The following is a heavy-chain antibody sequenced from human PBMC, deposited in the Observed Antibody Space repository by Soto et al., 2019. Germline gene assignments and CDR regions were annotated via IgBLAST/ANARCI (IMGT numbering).Heavy chain of an antibody. Sequence: PGEPLKISWKVAGDSFSNYWSAWVRQMHGKGLEWMGIIFPADSDTKYSPSFQGQVTISADKSISTAYLQWSSLKASDTAMYYCASSVVVPSTMNYFDYWGQGSLVTVSS. CDR3: ASSVVVPSTMNYFDY. D-gene: IGHD2-15*01. CDR2: IFPADSDT. J-gene: IGHJ4*02. CDR1: GDSFSNYW. V-gene: IGHV5-51*01.